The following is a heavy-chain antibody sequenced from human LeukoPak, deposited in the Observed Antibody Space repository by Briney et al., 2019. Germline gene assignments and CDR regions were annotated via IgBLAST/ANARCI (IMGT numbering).Heavy chain of an antibody. Sequence: GGSLRLSCAASAFTFSNYAMNWVRQAPGKGLEWVSSISSGGITFYADSVKGRFTISRDNSKSTHYLQMNSVRVEDTALYYCTRHYYDASGRNPIDYWGQGTLVTVSS. V-gene: IGHV3-23*01. CDR3: TRHYYDASGRNPIDY. D-gene: IGHD3-22*01. CDR2: ISSGGIT. CDR1: AFTFSNYA. J-gene: IGHJ4*02.